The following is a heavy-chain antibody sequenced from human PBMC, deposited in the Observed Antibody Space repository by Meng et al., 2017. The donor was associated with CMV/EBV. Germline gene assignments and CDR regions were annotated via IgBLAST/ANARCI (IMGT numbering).Heavy chain of an antibody. CDR3: ASSLTYPDY. D-gene: IGHD2-15*01. CDR1: GGSFSGYY. CDR2: INHSGST. V-gene: IGHV4-34*01. J-gene: IGHJ4*02. Sequence: QVQLQEGGAGLLSASETLSLTCAVYGGSFSGYYWSWIRQPPGKGLEWIGEINHSGSTNYNPSLKSRVTISVDTSKNQFSLKLSSVTAADTAVYYCASSLTYPDYWGQGTLVTVSS.